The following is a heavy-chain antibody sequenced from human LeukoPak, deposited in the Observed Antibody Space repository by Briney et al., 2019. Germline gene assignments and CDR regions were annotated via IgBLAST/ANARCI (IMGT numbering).Heavy chain of an antibody. J-gene: IGHJ6*03. CDR2: IYNSGST. D-gene: IGHD2-2*01. V-gene: IGHV4-59*01. Sequence: SETLSLTCTVSGGSISSNNWSWIRQPPGKGLDWIGFIYNSGSTNYNPSLKSRVTISVDTSKNQFSLKLSSVSAADTAVYYCARAIVVVPAAMREHYYYMDVWGKGTTLTISS. CDR1: GGSISSNN. CDR3: ARAIVVVPAAMREHYYYMDV.